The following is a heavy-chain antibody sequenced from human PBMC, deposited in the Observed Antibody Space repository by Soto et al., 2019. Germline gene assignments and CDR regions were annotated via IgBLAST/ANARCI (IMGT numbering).Heavy chain of an antibody. CDR3: ARLKRGYSYGSIIDF. Sequence: PSETLSLTCTVSGDSIRNYYWSWIRQPPGKGLEYIGYIFYSGSTNYNPSLKSRVAISVDTSRNQSALKLRSVTAADTATYYCARLKRGYSYGSIIDFWGRGTLVTVSS. CDR2: IFYSGST. D-gene: IGHD5-18*01. J-gene: IGHJ4*01. CDR1: GDSIRNYY. V-gene: IGHV4-59*01.